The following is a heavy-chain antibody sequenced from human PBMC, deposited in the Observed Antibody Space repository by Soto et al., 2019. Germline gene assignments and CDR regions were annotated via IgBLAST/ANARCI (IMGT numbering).Heavy chain of an antibody. CDR2: IYYSGST. Sequence: SETLSLTCTVSGGSISSGGYYWSWIRQHPGKGLEWIGYIYYSGSTYYNPSLKSRGTISVDTSKNQFSLRLSSVTAGDKDVYYFARYQWELDYWGQGTLVIVSS. J-gene: IGHJ4*02. CDR1: GGSISSGGYY. V-gene: IGHV4-31*03. CDR3: ARYQWELDY. D-gene: IGHD1-26*01.